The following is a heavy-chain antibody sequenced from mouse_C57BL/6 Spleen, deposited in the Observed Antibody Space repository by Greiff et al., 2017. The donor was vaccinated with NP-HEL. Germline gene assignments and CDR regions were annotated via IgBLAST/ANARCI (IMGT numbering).Heavy chain of an antibody. CDR3: ASSGYDAPYYYAMDY. CDR1: GYTFTSYW. J-gene: IGHJ4*01. V-gene: IGHV1-53*01. CDR2: INPSNGGT. D-gene: IGHD2-2*01. Sequence: QVQLQQPGTELVKPGASVKLSCKASGYTFTSYWMHWVKQRPGQGLEWIGNINPSNGGTNYNEKVKSKATLTVDKSSSTAYMQLSSLTSEDSAVYYCASSGYDAPYYYAMDYWGQGTSVTVSS.